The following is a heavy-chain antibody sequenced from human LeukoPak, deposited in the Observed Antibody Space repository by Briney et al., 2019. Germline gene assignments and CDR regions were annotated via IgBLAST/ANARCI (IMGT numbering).Heavy chain of an antibody. J-gene: IGHJ4*02. Sequence: GGSLRLSCAASGFTFSDYSMNWVRQAPGKGLEFVSSISSNGDITNYVNSVRGRFTISRDNSKNTLYLQMGSVRAEDMAFYYCARQTTYLRYFDQWGQGTLVTVSS. CDR3: ARQTTYLRYFDQ. V-gene: IGHV3-64*01. D-gene: IGHD3-9*01. CDR2: ISSNGDIT. CDR1: GFTFSDYS.